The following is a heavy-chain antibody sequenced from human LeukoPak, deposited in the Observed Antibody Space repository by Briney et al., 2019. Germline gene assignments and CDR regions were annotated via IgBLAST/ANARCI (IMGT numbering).Heavy chain of an antibody. CDR3: ARAGSSWYLKDAFDI. CDR2: IYHSGST. J-gene: IGHJ3*02. Sequence: KASETLSLTCAVSGGSISSSNWWSWVRQPPGKGLEWIGEIYHSGSTNYNPSLKSRVTISVDKSKNQFSLKLSSVTAADTAVYYCARAGSSWYLKDAFDIWGQGTMVTVSS. D-gene: IGHD6-13*01. V-gene: IGHV4-4*02. CDR1: GGSISSSNW.